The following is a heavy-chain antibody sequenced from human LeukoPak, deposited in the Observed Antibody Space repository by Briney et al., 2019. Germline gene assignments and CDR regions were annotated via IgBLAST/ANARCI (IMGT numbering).Heavy chain of an antibody. V-gene: IGHV4-31*03. J-gene: IGHJ4*02. Sequence: SETLSLTCTVSGGSISSGGYYWSWLRQHPGKGLEWIGYIYYSGSTYYNPSLKSRVTISVDTSKNQFSLKLSSVTAADTAVYYCARERVRVVAARTYYFDYWGQGTLVTVSS. CDR3: ARERVRVVAARTYYFDY. CDR2: IYYSGST. D-gene: IGHD2-15*01. CDR1: GGSISSGGYY.